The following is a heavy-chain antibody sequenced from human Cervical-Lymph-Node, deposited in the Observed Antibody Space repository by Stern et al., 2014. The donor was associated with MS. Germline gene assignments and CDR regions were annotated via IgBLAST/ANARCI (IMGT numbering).Heavy chain of an antibody. D-gene: IGHD4-23*01. V-gene: IGHV3-21*01. Sequence: EVQLVQSGGGLVKPGESLRLTCSGSGFTFSAYTMTWVRQSPGKGLEWVSSIISSGRSIHYTDSVKGRFTISRDNANNSVFLQMNSLRTDDTALYYCARGKDGRWSHSGQGILVTVSS. J-gene: IGHJ4*02. CDR3: ARGKDGRWSH. CDR2: IISSGRSI. CDR1: GFTFSAYT.